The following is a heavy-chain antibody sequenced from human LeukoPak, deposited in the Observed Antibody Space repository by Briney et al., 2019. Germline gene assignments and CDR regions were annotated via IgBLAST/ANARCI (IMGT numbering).Heavy chain of an antibody. CDR2: IYYSGST. J-gene: IGHJ4*02. D-gene: IGHD7-27*01. Sequence: PSETLSLTCTVSGGSISSYYWSWIRQPPGKGLEWIGYIYYSGSTNYNPSLKSRVTISVDTSKNQFSLKLSSVTAADTAVYYCARDSRTGIVDYWGQGTLVTVSS. CDR1: GGSISSYY. V-gene: IGHV4-59*01. CDR3: ARDSRTGIVDY.